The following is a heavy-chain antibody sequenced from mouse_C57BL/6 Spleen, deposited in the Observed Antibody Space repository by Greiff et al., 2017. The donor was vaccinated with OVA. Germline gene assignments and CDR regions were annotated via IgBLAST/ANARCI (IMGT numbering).Heavy chain of an antibody. Sequence: QVQLKQSGPGLVQPSQSLSITCTVSGFSLTSYGVHWVRQSPGKGLEWLGVIWSGGSTDYNAAFIYRLSISKDNSKSQVFFKMNSLQADDKAIYYCATGGLYFDYWGQGTTLTVSS. CDR2: IWSGGST. J-gene: IGHJ2*01. D-gene: IGHD3-3*01. CDR3: ATGGLYFDY. V-gene: IGHV2-2*01. CDR1: GFSLTSYG.